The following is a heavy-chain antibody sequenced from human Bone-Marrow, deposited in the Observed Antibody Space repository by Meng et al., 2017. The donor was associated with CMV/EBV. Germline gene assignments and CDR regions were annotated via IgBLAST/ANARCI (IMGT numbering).Heavy chain of an antibody. Sequence: GSLRLSCTVSRGSVSSGSYYWSWIRQPPGKGLEWIGYIYYSGSTNYNPSLKSRVTISVDTSKNQFSLKLSSVTAADTAVYYCARDASAAGTDWFDPWGQGTLVAVYS. CDR3: ARDASAAGTDWFDP. CDR2: IYYSGST. CDR1: RGSVSSGSYY. J-gene: IGHJ5*02. V-gene: IGHV4-61*01. D-gene: IGHD6-13*01.